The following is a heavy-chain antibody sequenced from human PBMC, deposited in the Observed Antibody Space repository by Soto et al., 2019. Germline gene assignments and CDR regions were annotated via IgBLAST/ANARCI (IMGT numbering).Heavy chain of an antibody. Sequence: SPRLSCAASGFTFSSYAMHWVRQAPSKGLEWVAVISSDGSNKYYADSVKGRFTISRDNSKNTLYLQMNSLRAEDTAVYYCASPDSYFEYWGQGTLVTVSS. CDR2: ISSDGSNK. CDR3: ASPDSYFEY. V-gene: IGHV3-30-3*01. J-gene: IGHJ4*02. D-gene: IGHD3-22*01. CDR1: GFTFSSYA.